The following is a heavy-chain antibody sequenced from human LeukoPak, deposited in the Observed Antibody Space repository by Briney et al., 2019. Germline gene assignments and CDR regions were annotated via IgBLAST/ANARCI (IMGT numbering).Heavy chain of an antibody. D-gene: IGHD3-10*01. CDR1: GGSFSGYY. Sequence: PSETLSLTCAVYGGSFSGYYWSWIRQPPGKGLEWTGEINHSGSTNYNPSLKSRVTISVDTSKNQFSLKLSSVTAADTAVYYCASRITMVRGVITSSYYYGMDVWGQGATVTVSS. V-gene: IGHV4-34*01. CDR2: INHSGST. CDR3: ASRITMVRGVITSSYYYGMDV. J-gene: IGHJ6*02.